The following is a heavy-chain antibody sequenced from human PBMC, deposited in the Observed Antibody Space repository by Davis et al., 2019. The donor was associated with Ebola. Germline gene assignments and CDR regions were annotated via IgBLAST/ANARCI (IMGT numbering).Heavy chain of an antibody. Sequence: PSETLSLTCAVYGGSFSGYYWSWIRQPPGKGLEWVANIKQDGSEKYYVDSVKGRFTISRDNAKNSLYLQMNSLRAEDTAVYYCARDTLERFSFDYWGQGTLVTVSS. CDR2: IKQDGSEK. V-gene: IGHV3-7*01. J-gene: IGHJ4*02. CDR1: GGSFSGYY. CDR3: ARDTLERFSFDY.